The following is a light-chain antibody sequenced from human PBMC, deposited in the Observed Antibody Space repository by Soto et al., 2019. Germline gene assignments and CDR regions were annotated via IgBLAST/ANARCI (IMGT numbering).Light chain of an antibody. J-gene: IGLJ2*01. CDR3: QSYDSGLGGYVI. Sequence: QSVLTQPPSVSGAPGQRVTISCTGSSSSSGSVYNVHWYQQRPGTAPRLVIYDNSDRPSGVPDRFSGSKSGTSASLAITGRQAEDEADYYCQSYDSGLGGYVIFGGGTKLTVL. CDR1: SSSSGSVYN. V-gene: IGLV1-40*01. CDR2: DNS.